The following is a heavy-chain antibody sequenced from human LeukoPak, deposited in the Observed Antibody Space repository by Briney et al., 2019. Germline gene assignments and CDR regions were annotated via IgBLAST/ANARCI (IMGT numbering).Heavy chain of an antibody. CDR2: ISGDGVST. V-gene: IGHV3-43*02. Sequence: PGGSLRLSCVASGRPIADFAMHWVRQAPGKGLEWVSLISGDGVSTFYADSVKGRFSISRDNSKNSLSLEMNSLRTEDTAMYYCARESGKFDYWGQGTLVAVSS. J-gene: IGHJ4*02. CDR3: ARESGKFDY. CDR1: GRPIADFA.